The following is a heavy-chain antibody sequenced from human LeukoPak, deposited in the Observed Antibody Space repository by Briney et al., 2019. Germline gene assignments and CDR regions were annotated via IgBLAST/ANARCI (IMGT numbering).Heavy chain of an antibody. Sequence: GGSLRHSYAASGFTFSSYGMHWVRQAPGKGLEWVAFIRYDGSNKYYADSVKGRFTISRDNSKNTLYLQMNSLRAEDTAVYYCAKDRLTEDILTGYYYWGQGTLVTVSS. CDR1: GFTFSSYG. J-gene: IGHJ4*02. V-gene: IGHV3-30*02. CDR2: IRYDGSNK. D-gene: IGHD3-9*01. CDR3: AKDRLTEDILTGYYY.